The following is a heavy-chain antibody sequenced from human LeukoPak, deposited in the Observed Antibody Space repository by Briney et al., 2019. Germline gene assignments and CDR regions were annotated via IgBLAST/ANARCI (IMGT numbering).Heavy chain of an antibody. D-gene: IGHD2-15*01. CDR1: GFTFSSYW. J-gene: IGHJ3*02. Sequence: GGSLRLSCAASGFTFSSYWMSWVRQAPGKGLEWVANIKQDGSEKYYVDSVKGRFTISRDNAKNSLYLQMNSLRAEDTAVYYCAKNRYSFAFDIWGQGTMVTVSS. V-gene: IGHV3-7*03. CDR2: IKQDGSEK. CDR3: AKNRYSFAFDI.